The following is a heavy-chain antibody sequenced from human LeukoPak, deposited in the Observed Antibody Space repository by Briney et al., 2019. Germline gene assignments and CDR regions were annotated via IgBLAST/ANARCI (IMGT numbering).Heavy chain of an antibody. Sequence: PSETLSLTYTVSGGSISSSSYYWGWIRQPPGKGLEWIGSIYYSGRTNYNPSLKSRVTISADTSKNQFSLKLSSVTAADTAVYYCARGEYSSSYYYYYYMDVWAKGTTVTVSS. CDR2: IYYSGRT. D-gene: IGHD6-6*01. J-gene: IGHJ6*03. CDR3: ARGEYSSSYYYYYYMDV. V-gene: IGHV4-39*07. CDR1: GGSISSSSYY.